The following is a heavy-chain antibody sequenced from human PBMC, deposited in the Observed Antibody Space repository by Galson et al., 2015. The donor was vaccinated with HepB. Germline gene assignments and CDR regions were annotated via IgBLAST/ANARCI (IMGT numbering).Heavy chain of an antibody. J-gene: IGHJ4*02. CDR2: IYYTGST. CDR1: GGSVSSGDYY. D-gene: IGHD5-12*01. CDR3: ARDLSGYGRFDF. Sequence: TLSLTCTVSGGSVSSGDYYWSWIRQPPGKGLEWIGYIYYTGSTYYNPSLKSRLTISTDTSKNQFSLNLASVTAADTAVYYCARDLSGYGRFDFWGQGTLVTVSS. V-gene: IGHV4-30-4*01.